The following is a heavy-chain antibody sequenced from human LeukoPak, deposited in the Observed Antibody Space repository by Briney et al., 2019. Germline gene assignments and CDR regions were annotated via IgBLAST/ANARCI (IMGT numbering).Heavy chain of an antibody. CDR2: IYPGDSDT. J-gene: IGHJ3*02. D-gene: IGHD6-6*01. CDR3: AKGLAVRRGFYDFDI. V-gene: IGHV5-51*01. CDR1: GYTFTAYW. Sequence: GESLRISCRASGYTFTAYWIVWVRQTPGKGLEWMGIIYPGDSDTTYSPSFQGQVTISADKSTAYLQWSSLKASDTAMYYCAKGLAVRRGFYDFDIWGQGTMVTVSS.